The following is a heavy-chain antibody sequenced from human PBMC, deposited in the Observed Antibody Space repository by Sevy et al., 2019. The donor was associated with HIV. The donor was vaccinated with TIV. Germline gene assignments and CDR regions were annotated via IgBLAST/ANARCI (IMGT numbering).Heavy chain of an antibody. CDR3: AKASHYSDGSGYLDY. V-gene: IGHV3-9*01. J-gene: IGHJ4*02. CDR1: GFTFDDYA. D-gene: IGHD3-22*01. CDR2: ISWNSGSI. Sequence: GGSLRLSCAASGFTFDDYAMHWVRQAPGKGLEWVSGISWNSGSIGYADSVKGRFTISRDNAKNSLYLQMNSLRAEDTALYYCAKASHYSDGSGYLDYWGQGTLVTVSS.